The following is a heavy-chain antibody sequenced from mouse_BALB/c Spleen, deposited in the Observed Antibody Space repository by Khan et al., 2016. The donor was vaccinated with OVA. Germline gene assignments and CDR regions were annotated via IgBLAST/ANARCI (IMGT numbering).Heavy chain of an antibody. V-gene: IGHV3-8*02. J-gene: IGHJ3*01. D-gene: IGHD1-1*01. CDR3: ACELRGFAY. Sequence: EVQLQESGPSLVKPSQTLSLTCSVTGDSITSGYWNWIRKFPGNKLEYMGYISYSGNTYYNPSLKSRISITRDTSTHHNYLQLNSVTTQDTATYYCACELRGFAYWGQGTLVTVSA. CDR2: ISYSGNT. CDR1: GDSITSGY.